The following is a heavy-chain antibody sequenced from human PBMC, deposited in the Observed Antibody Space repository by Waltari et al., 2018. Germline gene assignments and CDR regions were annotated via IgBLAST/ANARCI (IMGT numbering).Heavy chain of an antibody. D-gene: IGHD1-26*01. CDR1: GFPFKTFA. J-gene: IGHJ4*02. Sequence: EVQMVESGCGVFQPGGSLRLSCAASGFPFKTFAMYWVRQAPGKGLEWVSLISPDGGSTYYTDSVKGRFTISRDNSKNSLYLQMNSLRAEDTAFYYCAGRYLAYDYWGPGTLVTVSS. CDR2: ISPDGGST. CDR3: AGRYLAYDY. V-gene: IGHV3-43*02.